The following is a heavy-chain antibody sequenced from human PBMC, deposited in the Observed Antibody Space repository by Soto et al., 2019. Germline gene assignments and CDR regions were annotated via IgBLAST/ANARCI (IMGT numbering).Heavy chain of an antibody. CDR2: MNPDSGNT. J-gene: IGHJ4*02. D-gene: IGHD3-16*01. CDR3: ARVHMGAHYFDS. Sequence: ASVKFSCKASGYIFTSYDINWVRQAPGQGLEWMGWMNPDSGNTGYALKFQGRVTMTRDTSINTAYMELSSLTSEDTAVYYCARVHMGAHYFDSWGQGPLVTVSS. CDR1: GYIFTSYD. V-gene: IGHV1-8*01.